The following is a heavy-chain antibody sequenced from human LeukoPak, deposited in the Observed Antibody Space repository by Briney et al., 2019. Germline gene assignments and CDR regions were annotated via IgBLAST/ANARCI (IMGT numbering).Heavy chain of an antibody. J-gene: IGHJ3*02. CDR1: GGSHSSNNCY. Sequence: SETLSLTCTFCGGSHSSNNCYWGWIRQPPGKGLEWIATLYHSGSTYYNPSLKSRVTISVYTSKNQFSLKLSSVTAADTAVYYCARHIDSGTDRDASDICGQGTMVTVSS. D-gene: IGHD1-26*01. CDR2: LYHSGST. V-gene: IGHV4-39*01. CDR3: ARHIDSGTDRDASDI.